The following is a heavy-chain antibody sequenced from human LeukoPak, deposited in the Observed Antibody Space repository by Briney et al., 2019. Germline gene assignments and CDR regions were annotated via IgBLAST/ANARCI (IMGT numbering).Heavy chain of an antibody. CDR2: IKSKPDGGAT. J-gene: IGHJ4*02. CDR3: NGRYDYVWGSYRYLGFDY. V-gene: IGHV3-15*01. CDR1: GFTFSNAW. Sequence: GESLKISCAASGFTFSNAWMSWVRQAPGKGLEWVGRIKSKPDGGATDYAAPVKGRFTISRDDSKNTLYLQINSLKTEDTAVYYCNGRYDYVWGSYRYLGFDYWGQGTLVTVSS. D-gene: IGHD3-16*02.